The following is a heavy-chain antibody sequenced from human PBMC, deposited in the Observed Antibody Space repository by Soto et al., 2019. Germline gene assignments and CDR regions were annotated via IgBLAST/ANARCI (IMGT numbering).Heavy chain of an antibody. CDR1: GFTFSNYA. J-gene: IGHJ4*02. Sequence: AVGSLRLSCAASGFTFSNYAMNWVRQAPGKGLEWVSVISARGDTTDYADSVKGRFTISRDNSKNTVYLQVSNLRAEDTAVYFCARDQTDSGGYSDSWGQGTLVTVSS. CDR2: ISARGDTT. D-gene: IGHD3-22*01. CDR3: ARDQTDSGGYSDS. V-gene: IGHV3-23*01.